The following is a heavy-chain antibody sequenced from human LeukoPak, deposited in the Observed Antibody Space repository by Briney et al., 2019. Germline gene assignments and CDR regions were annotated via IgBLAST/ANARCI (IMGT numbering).Heavy chain of an antibody. CDR3: AKSRNGDIDY. V-gene: IGHV3-30*18. D-gene: IGHD4-17*01. CDR1: GFTFSSYG. J-gene: IGHJ4*02. CDR2: ISYDGSNK. Sequence: GGSLRLSCAASGFTFSSYGMHWVRQPPGKGLEWVAVISYDGSNKYYADSVKGRFTISRDNSKNTLYLQMNSLRAEDTAVYYCAKSRNGDIDYWGQGTLVTVSS.